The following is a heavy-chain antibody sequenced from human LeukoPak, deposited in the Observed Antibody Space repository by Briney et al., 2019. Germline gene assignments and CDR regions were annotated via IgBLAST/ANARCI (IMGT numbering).Heavy chain of an antibody. CDR2: INSVNGNT. CDR1: GYTFTFNA. J-gene: IGHJ4*02. Sequence: ASVMGSCTASGYTFTFNATRWVRYAPGQRKGWKGWINSVNGNTKNSQTFQGRVTITRDTSASTAYMELSSLRSEDTAVYYWARALINIAVAGTGRHFDYWGQGTLVTVSS. CDR3: ARALINIAVAGTGRHFDY. V-gene: IGHV1-3*01. D-gene: IGHD6-19*01.